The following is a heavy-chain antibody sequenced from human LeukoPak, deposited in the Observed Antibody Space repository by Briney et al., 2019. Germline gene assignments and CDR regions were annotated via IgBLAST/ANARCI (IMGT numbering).Heavy chain of an antibody. CDR3: AKDRAGYYDFWSGYLDY. V-gene: IGHV3-11*01. D-gene: IGHD3-3*01. J-gene: IGHJ4*02. Sequence: GGSLRLSCAASGLTFSDSYMSWIRQAPGKGLEWISYISGSGSRIYYADSVKGRFTISRDNAKKSLYLQMNSLRAEDTAVYYCAKDRAGYYDFWSGYLDYWGQGTLVTVSS. CDR1: GLTFSDSY. CDR2: ISGSGSRI.